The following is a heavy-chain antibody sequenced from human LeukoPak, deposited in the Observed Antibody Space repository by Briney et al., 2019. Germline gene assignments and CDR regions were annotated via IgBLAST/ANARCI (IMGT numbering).Heavy chain of an antibody. D-gene: IGHD3-16*01. CDR3: ARSYSFEYVWEY. CDR2: STYTGST. V-gene: IGHV4-59*01. CDR1: GGSISSCY. J-gene: IGHJ4*02. Sequence: SETLSLTCIISGGSISSCYWSWIRQPPAKGLDWMGYSTYTGSTDHDPSLKSRVSLSVDTSSTQFSLRLNSVPAADTAVYYCARSYSFEYVWEYWGQGAPVSVSS.